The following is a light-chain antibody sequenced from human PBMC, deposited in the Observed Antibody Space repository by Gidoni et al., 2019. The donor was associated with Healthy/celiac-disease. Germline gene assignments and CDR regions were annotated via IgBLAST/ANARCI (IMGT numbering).Light chain of an antibody. CDR2: AAS. CDR1: QSISSY. CDR3: QQSYSNHPA. V-gene: IGKV1-39*01. J-gene: IGKJ3*01. Sequence: DIQMTQSPSSLSASVGDRVTITCRASQSISSYLNWYQQKPGKAPKLLIYAASSLQSGVPSRFSGSGFGTDFTLTISSLQPEDFETYYCQQSYSNHPAFGPGTKVDIK.